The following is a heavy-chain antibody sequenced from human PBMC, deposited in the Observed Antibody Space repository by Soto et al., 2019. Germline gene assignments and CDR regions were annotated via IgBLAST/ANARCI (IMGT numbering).Heavy chain of an antibody. CDR3: ARDLAVAGSGWFDP. Sequence: SETLSLTCAVSGGSISSSNWWSWVRQPPGKGLEWIGEIYHSGSTNYNPSLKSRVTISVDKSKNQFSLKLSSVTAADTAVYYCARDLAVAGSGWFDPWGQGTLVTVSS. CDR1: GGSISSSNW. V-gene: IGHV4-4*02. J-gene: IGHJ5*02. CDR2: IYHSGST. D-gene: IGHD6-19*01.